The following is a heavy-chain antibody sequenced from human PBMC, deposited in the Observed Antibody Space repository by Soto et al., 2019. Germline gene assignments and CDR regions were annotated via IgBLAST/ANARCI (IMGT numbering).Heavy chain of an antibody. CDR2: IDPSDSYT. CDR3: ATHRGYSSSSLIHYYYGMDV. Sequence: PGESLKISCKGSGYSFTSYWISWVRQMPGKGLEWMGRIDPSDSYTNYSPSFQGHVTISADKSISTAYLQWSSLKASDTAMYYCATHRGYSSSSLIHYYYGMDVWGQGTTVTVSS. CDR1: GYSFTSYW. D-gene: IGHD6-6*01. J-gene: IGHJ6*02. V-gene: IGHV5-10-1*01.